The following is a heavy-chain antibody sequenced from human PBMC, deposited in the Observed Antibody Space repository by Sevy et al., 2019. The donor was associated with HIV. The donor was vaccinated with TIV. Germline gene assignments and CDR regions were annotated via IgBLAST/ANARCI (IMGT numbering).Heavy chain of an antibody. V-gene: IGHV3-23*01. CDR1: GFMFSTYA. J-gene: IGHJ4*02. Sequence: GGSLRLSCAASGFMFSTYAMNWVRQAPGKGLDWVSSISGSGDSTYYAESVKGRFTIPRDNSKNTLYLQMNSLRAEDTAVYYCAKTIAAAGTGYYFDYWGQGTLVTVSS. D-gene: IGHD6-13*01. CDR2: ISGSGDST. CDR3: AKTIAAAGTGYYFDY.